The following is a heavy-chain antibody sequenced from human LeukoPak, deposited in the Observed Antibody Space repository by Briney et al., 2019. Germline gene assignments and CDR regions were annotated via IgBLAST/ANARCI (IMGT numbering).Heavy chain of an antibody. D-gene: IGHD3-9*01. CDR1: GYTFTSYD. CDR2: MNPNSGNT. CDR3: ARVEALRYFDWLGD. J-gene: IGHJ4*02. Sequence: ASVKVSCKASGYTFTSYDINWVRQATGQGLEWMGWMNPNSGNTGYAQKFQGRVTMTRNTSISTAYMELSSLRSDDTAVYYCARVEALRYFDWLGDWGQGTLVTVSS. V-gene: IGHV1-8*01.